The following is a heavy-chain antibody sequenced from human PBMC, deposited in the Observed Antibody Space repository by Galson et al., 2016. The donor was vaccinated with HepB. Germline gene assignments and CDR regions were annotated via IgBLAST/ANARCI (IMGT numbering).Heavy chain of an antibody. CDR2: IVSGSRTI. D-gene: IGHD1-26*01. V-gene: IGHV3-48*02. CDR3: AIIVGPKEPPRF. CDR1: GFTFSSYS. Sequence: SLRLSCAASGFTFSSYSINCVRQAPGKGLEWVSYIVSGSRTIYYAGSVKGRFTISRDNAKNSLYLQMNSLRDEDTAVYYCAIIVGPKEPPRFWGQGTLVTVSS. J-gene: IGHJ4*02.